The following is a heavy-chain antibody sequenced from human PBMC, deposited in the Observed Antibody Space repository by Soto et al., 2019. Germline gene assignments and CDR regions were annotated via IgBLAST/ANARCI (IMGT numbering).Heavy chain of an antibody. CDR3: AKVYYDSSGYPPSFYFDY. CDR1: GFTFSSYG. CDR2: ISYDGSNK. J-gene: IGHJ4*02. D-gene: IGHD3-22*01. V-gene: IGHV3-30*18. Sequence: GGSLRLSCAASGFTFSSYGMHWVRQAPGKGLEWVAVISYDGSNKYYADSVKGRFTISRDNSKNTLYLQMNSLRAEDTAVYYCAKVYYDSSGYPPSFYFDYWGQGTLVTVS.